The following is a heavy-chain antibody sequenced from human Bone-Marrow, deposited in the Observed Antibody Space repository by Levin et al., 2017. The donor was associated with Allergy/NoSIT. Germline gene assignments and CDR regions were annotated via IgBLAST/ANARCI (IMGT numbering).Heavy chain of an antibody. V-gene: IGHV4-59*01. CDR1: GGSISSYY. D-gene: IGHD3-10*01. CDR2: IYYSGST. J-gene: IGHJ4*02. Sequence: SETLSLTCTVSGGSISSYYWSWIRQPPGQGLEWIGYIYYSGSTNYNPSLKSRVTISVDTSKNQFSLKLGSVTAADTAVYYCARVLMVQGVPHFDYWGQGTLVTVSS. CDR3: ARVLMVQGVPHFDY.